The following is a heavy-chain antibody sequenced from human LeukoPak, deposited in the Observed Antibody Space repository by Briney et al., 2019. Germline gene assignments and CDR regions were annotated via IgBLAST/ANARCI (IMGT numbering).Heavy chain of an antibody. D-gene: IGHD1-14*01. Sequence: GGSLRLSCAASGFTFSHYAMHWVRQAPGKGLEWVAFIRHDGSQIYYADSVKGRFTISRDNSKNTLYLQMNSLIAEDTAVYYCAKTGFQWGYYFYYMDVWGKGTTVTVSS. CDR3: AKTGFQWGYYFYYMDV. CDR1: GFTFSHYA. J-gene: IGHJ6*03. V-gene: IGHV3-30*02. CDR2: IRHDGSQI.